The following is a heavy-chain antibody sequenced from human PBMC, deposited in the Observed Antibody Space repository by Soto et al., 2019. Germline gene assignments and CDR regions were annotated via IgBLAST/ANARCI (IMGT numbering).Heavy chain of an antibody. J-gene: IGHJ4*02. V-gene: IGHV3-23*01. CDR1: GFTFNNYA. CDR2: ISGGGDTT. D-gene: IGHD3-10*01. CDR3: AKVWSGSGSLTPRVDF. Sequence: EVQLLESGGGLVQPGGSLRLSCAASGFTFNNYAMTWVRQAPGKGLEWVSAISGGGDTTSYADSVKGRFTVSRDGSKNTLYLQMRSLRAEATALYYCAKVWSGSGSLTPRVDFWGQGTLVTVSS.